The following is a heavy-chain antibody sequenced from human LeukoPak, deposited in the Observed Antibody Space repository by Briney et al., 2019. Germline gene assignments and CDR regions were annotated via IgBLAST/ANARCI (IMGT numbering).Heavy chain of an antibody. CDR2: MNPNSGNT. V-gene: IGHV1-8*01. Sequence: ASVKVSCKASGYTFTNYDINWVRQAAGQGLEWMGWMNPNSGNTAYAQKFQGRVTMTRDTSISTIYMELSSLRSEDTAVYYCARSLRGWYKDYWXXXTLVTVSS. J-gene: IGHJ4*01. D-gene: IGHD6-19*01. CDR3: ARSLRGWYKDY. CDR1: GYTFTNYD.